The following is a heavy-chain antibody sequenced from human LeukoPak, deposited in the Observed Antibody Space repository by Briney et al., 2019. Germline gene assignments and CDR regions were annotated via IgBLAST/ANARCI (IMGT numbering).Heavy chain of an antibody. CDR2: INEDGSAK. V-gene: IGHV3-7*01. D-gene: IGHD5-24*01. Sequence: AGGSLRLSCAASGFTFSSSWMSWVRQAPGKGLEWVANINEDGSAKYYVDSVKGRFTFSRDNAKRSLDLQVNSLRAEDTAVYYCTRSRRDGNDYWGQGTLVTVSS. J-gene: IGHJ4*02. CDR1: GFTFSSSW. CDR3: TRSRRDGNDY.